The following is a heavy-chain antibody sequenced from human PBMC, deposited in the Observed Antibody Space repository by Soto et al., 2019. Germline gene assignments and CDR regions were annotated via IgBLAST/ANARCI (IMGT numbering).Heavy chain of an antibody. CDR2: IYYSGST. D-gene: IGHD5-12*01. J-gene: IGHJ6*02. V-gene: IGHV4-59*01. CDR1: GGSISSYY. CDR3: ARDRRYSGYDYGMDV. Sequence: QVQLQESGPGLVKPSETLSLTCTVSGGSISSYYWSWIRQPPGKGLEWIGYIYYSGSTNYNPSLKSRVTISVDTSKNQFSLKLSSVTAADTAVYYCARDRRYSGYDYGMDVWGQGTTVTVSS.